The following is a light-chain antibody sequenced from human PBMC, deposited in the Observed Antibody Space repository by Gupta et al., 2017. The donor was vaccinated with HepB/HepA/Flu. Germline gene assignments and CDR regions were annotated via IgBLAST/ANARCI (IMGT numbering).Light chain of an antibody. V-gene: IGLV2-14*03. Sequence: QSALTQPASVSGSPGQSITISCTGTSNDTGAYNYVSWYQQHPGKAPKLIISDVSNRPSGVSDRFSGSKYGNTASLTISGLQAEDEADYYCSSHAPSDFFGTGTKVSVL. CDR1: SNDTGAYNY. CDR2: DVS. CDR3: SSHAPSDF. J-gene: IGLJ1*01.